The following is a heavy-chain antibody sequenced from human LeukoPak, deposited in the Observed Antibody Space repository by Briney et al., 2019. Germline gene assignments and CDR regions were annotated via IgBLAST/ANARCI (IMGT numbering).Heavy chain of an antibody. J-gene: IGHJ6*02. D-gene: IGHD1-26*01. V-gene: IGHV3-9*01. CDR2: ISWISGSI. CDR1: GFTFDVYA. Sequence: GGSLRPSCAASGFTFDVYAMNWVRQAPGKGLGGFPGISWISGSIGYADSVKGRFTIPRDNAKNSLYLQMNSLRAEDTALYYCAKDMVPSGSYYGYYYYGMDVWGQGTTVTVSS. CDR3: AKDMVPSGSYYGYYYYGMDV.